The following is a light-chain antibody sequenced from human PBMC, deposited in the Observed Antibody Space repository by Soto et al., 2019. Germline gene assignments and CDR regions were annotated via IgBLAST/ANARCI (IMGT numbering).Light chain of an antibody. J-gene: IGKJ5*01. Sequence: EVVLTQSPVTLSLSPGERATLSCRASQSFRGLLAWYQQKPGQAPRLLIYDAYNRATGIPPRFSGSGSGTAFTLTISSLEPEDPAVYYCQQRPAWPIPFGQGTRLEIK. CDR2: DAY. CDR3: QQRPAWPIP. V-gene: IGKV3-11*01. CDR1: QSFRGL.